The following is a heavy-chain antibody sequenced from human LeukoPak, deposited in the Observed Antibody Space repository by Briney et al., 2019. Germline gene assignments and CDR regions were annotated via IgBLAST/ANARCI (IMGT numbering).Heavy chain of an antibody. CDR2: IIPIFGTA. Sequence: GASVKVSCQASGGTFNNYTISWVRQAPGQGLEWMGGIIPIFGTANYAQKFQGRVTITADKSTSTVYMDLSSLRSEDTAVYYCARPGYSSGWFDYWGQGTLVTVSS. V-gene: IGHV1-69*06. J-gene: IGHJ4*02. CDR1: GGTFNNYT. D-gene: IGHD6-19*01. CDR3: ARPGYSSGWFDY.